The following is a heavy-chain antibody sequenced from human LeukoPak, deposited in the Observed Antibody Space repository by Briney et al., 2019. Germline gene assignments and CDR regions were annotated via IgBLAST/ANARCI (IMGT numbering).Heavy chain of an antibody. V-gene: IGHV3-74*01. Sequence: GGSRRLSCAASGFTFSTYWMHWVRQAPGTGLVWVSLINSDGSSTNYADSVKGRFPISRDNAKNTLYLQMNSLRAEDTAVYYCATDVPAVTIFGYWGQGTLVTVSS. J-gene: IGHJ4*02. CDR1: GFTFSTYW. CDR2: INSDGSST. D-gene: IGHD2-2*01. CDR3: ATDVPAVTIFGY.